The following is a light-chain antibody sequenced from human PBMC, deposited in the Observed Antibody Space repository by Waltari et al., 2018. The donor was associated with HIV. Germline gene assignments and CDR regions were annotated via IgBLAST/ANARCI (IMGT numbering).Light chain of an antibody. J-gene: IGLJ2*01. CDR3: SSFGRGNTVL. CDR1: SSDVGAYHY. Sequence: QSALTQPASVSGSPGQSITISCTGTSSDVGAYHYVSWYQLYPVKAHQGMMFEVTSLPSGVSARFSGSKSGNTASLTISGLQVEDEAVYFCSSFGRGNTVLFGGGTKVTVL. V-gene: IGLV2-14*01. CDR2: EVT.